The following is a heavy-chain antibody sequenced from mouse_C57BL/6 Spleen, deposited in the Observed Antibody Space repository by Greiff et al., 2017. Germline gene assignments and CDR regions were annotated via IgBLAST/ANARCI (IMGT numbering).Heavy chain of an antibody. J-gene: IGHJ2*01. CDR3: TTKGDYDDFDY. D-gene: IGHD2-4*01. V-gene: IGHV14-1*01. CDR1: GFNIKDYY. CDR2: IEPEDGDT. Sequence: VQLKQSGAELVRPGDSVKLSCTASGFNIKDYYMHWVKQRPEQGLEWIGRIEPEDGDTEYAPKFQGQATMTADTSSNTAYLQLSSLTSEDTAVYYCTTKGDYDDFDYWGQGTTLTVSS.